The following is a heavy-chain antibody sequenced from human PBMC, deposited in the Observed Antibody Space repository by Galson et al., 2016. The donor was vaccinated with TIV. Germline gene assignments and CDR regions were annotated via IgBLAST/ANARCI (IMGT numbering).Heavy chain of an antibody. D-gene: IGHD2-2*01. V-gene: IGHV1-18*01. J-gene: IGHJ6*02. Sequence: SVKVSCKAGGYAFSTYGISWVRQAPGQGLEWMGWISAYTGNTNSAQKFKGRVTMTTDTSTSTAYMELRSLRSDDTAVYYCSRDLIQVVVDRYRGLDVWGQGTTVTVSS. CDR1: GYAFSTYG. CDR3: SRDLIQVVVDRYRGLDV. CDR2: ISAYTGNT.